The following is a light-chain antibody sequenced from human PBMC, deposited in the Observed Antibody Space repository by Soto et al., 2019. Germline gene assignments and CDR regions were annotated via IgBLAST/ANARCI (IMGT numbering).Light chain of an antibody. V-gene: IGKV3D-15*01. CDR2: GAS. CDR1: QSVSNN. Sequence: VLTQSPGTRSLSQGERATLSCRASQSVSNNDLAWYQQKPGQAPRLLIYGASNRATGIPDRFSGSGSGTEFTLTISSLQSEDSAIYYCQQYNNWPSWTFGQGTKVDIK. CDR3: QQYNNWPSWT. J-gene: IGKJ1*01.